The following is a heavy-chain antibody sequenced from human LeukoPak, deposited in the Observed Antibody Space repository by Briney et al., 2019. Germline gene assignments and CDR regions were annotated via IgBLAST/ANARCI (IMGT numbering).Heavy chain of an antibody. CDR2: TNAGNGNT. D-gene: IGHD2-15*01. Sequence: ASVKVSCKASGYIFTNYAIHWVRQAPGQRLEWMGWTNAGNGNTKYSQEFQGRVTITRDTSANTAYMELSSLRSEDMAVYYCARAAEGYCSGASCSEYYFDYWGQGTLVTFSS. CDR1: GYIFTNYA. J-gene: IGHJ4*02. CDR3: ARAAEGYCSGASCSEYYFDY. V-gene: IGHV1-3*02.